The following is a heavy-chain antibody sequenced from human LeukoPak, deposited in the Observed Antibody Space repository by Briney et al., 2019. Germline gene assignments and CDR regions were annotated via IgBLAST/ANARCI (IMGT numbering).Heavy chain of an antibody. Sequence: ASVKVSCKASGYTFTSYGISWVRQAPGQGLEWMGWISAYNGNTNYAQKLQGRVTMTTDTSTSTAYMELRSLRSDDTAVYYCARVNYSSSWYSAATYYYGMDVWGQGTTVTVSS. CDR2: ISAYNGNT. D-gene: IGHD6-13*01. CDR1: GYTFTSYG. J-gene: IGHJ6*02. V-gene: IGHV1-18*01. CDR3: ARVNYSSSWYSAATYYYGMDV.